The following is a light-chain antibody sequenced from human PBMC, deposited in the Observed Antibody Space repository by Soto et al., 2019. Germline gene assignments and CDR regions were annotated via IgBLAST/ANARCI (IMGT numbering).Light chain of an antibody. CDR3: QQYNIYPWT. Sequence: DIRMTQSPSTLSASVGDRVTLTCRASQSISSWLAWLQQKPGKAPNLMIYKASRLQSGVPSRFIGSGSGTDFTLTISSLQPDHFATYYCQQYNIYPWTFGQGTKVDIK. V-gene: IGKV1-5*03. CDR1: QSISSW. CDR2: KAS. J-gene: IGKJ1*01.